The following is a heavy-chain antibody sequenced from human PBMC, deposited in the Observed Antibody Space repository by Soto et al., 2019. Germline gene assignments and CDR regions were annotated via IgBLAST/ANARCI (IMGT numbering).Heavy chain of an antibody. CDR2: IWYDGSNK. J-gene: IGHJ4*02. CDR3: ARDPVTPFFLGRKDKGY. Sequence: GGSLRLSCAASGFTFSSYGMHWVRQAPGKGLEWVAVIWYDGSNKYYADSVKGRFTISRDNSKNTLYLQMNSLRAEDTAVYYCARDPVTPFFLGRKDKGYWGQGTLVTVSS. CDR1: GFTFSSYG. D-gene: IGHD2-21*02. V-gene: IGHV3-33*01.